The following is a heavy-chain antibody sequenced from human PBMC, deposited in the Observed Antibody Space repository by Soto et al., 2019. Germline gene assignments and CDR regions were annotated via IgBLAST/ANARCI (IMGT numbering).Heavy chain of an antibody. CDR1: GFTFSSYD. D-gene: IGHD2-15*01. CDR2: IGSAGDT. CDR3: ARAGGRGLRVVVAATDDY. V-gene: IGHV3-13*01. Sequence: GGSLRLSCAASGFTFSSYDMHWVRQATGKGLEWVSAIGSAGDTYYPGSVKGRFTISRENAKNSLYLQMNSLRSDDTAVYYFARAGGRGLRVVVAATDDYWGQGTLVTVSS. J-gene: IGHJ4*02.